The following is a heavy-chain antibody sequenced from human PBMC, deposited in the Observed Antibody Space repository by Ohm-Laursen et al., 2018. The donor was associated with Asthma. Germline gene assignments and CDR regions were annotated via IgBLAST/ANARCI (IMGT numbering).Heavy chain of an antibody. V-gene: IGHV3-30-3*01. CDR1: GFTFSSYA. CDR3: ARDAEVGDGYNFGDY. D-gene: IGHD5-24*01. CDR2: ISYDGSNK. J-gene: IGHJ4*02. Sequence: SLRLSCAASGFTFSSYAMHWVRQAPGKGLEWVAVISYDGSNKYYADSVKGRFTISRDNSKNTLYLQMNSLRAEDTAVYCCARDAEVGDGYNFGDYWGQGTLAAVSS.